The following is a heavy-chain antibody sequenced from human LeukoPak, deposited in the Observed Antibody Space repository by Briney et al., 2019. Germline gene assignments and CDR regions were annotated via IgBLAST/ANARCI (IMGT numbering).Heavy chain of an antibody. CDR1: GFIFNSYA. D-gene: IGHD4-23*01. CDR2: ISGSGGST. Sequence: GGSLRLSCAASGFIFNSYAMSWVRQAPGKGLEWVSVISGSGGSTYYADSVKGRFTISRDNSKNTLYLQMNSLRAEDTAVYYCAKIPRAVVTSHFDYWGQGTLVTVSS. CDR3: AKIPRAVVTSHFDY. J-gene: IGHJ4*02. V-gene: IGHV3-23*01.